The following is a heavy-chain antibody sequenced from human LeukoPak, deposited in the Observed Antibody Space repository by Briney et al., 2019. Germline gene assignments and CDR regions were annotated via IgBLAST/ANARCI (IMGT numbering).Heavy chain of an antibody. V-gene: IGHV4-59*08. CDR3: ATEENSSGYYGS. J-gene: IGHJ5*02. CDR2: IYDSGST. CDR1: GGSLSSYY. Sequence: SETLSLTCTVAGGSLSSYYWSWIRQPPGKGLEWIGYIYDSGSTNYNPSRKSRVTISVYTAKNQFSLKLSSVTPADTAVYYCATEENSSGYYGSWGQGTLVTVSS. D-gene: IGHD3-22*01.